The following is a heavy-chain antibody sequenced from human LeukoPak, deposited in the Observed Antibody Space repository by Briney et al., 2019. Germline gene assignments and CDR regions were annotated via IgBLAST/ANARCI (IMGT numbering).Heavy chain of an antibody. D-gene: IGHD3-3*01. CDR3: ARRNKSGLLYAHSSSSRIDP. CDR2: INHSGST. Sequence: PSETLSLTCAVYGGSFSGYYWSWIRQPPGKGLEWIGEINHSGSTNYNPSLKSRVTISVDTSKNQFSLKLSSVTAADTAVYYCARRNKSGLLYAHSSSSRIDPWGQGTLVTVSS. CDR1: GGSFSGYY. J-gene: IGHJ5*02. V-gene: IGHV4-34*01.